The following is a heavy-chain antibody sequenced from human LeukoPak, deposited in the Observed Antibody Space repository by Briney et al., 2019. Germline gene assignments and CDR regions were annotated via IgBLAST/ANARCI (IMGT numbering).Heavy chain of an antibody. CDR1: GFTFDDYA. V-gene: IGHV3-9*03. CDR2: ISWNSGSI. J-gene: IGHJ4*02. Sequence: GRSLRLSCAASGFTFDDYAMHWVRQAPGKGLEWVSGISWNSGSIGYADSVKGRFTISRDNAKNCLYLQMNSLRAEDMALYYCAKDKSRFLEWLSFDYWGQGTLVTVSS. D-gene: IGHD3-3*01. CDR3: AKDKSRFLEWLSFDY.